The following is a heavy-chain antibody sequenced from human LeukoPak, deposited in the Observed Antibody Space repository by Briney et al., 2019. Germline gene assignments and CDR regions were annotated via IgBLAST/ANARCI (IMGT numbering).Heavy chain of an antibody. V-gene: IGHV3-23*01. CDR2: IGGGGTNT. J-gene: IGHJ4*02. CDR1: GFTFTDFA. Sequence: GGSLRLSCAASGFTFTDFAMNWVRQAPGKGLEWVSGIGGGGTNTDYADSVKGRFTISRDNSRNTLTLQMSSLRADDTAVYFCAKDARGYHRPIDHWGQGILVTVSS. D-gene: IGHD3-22*01. CDR3: AKDARGYHRPIDH.